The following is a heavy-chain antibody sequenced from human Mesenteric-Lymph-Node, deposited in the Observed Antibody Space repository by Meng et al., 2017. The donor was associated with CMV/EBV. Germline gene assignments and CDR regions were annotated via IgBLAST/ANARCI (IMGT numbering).Heavy chain of an antibody. Sequence: ASVKVSCKASEYTFNSYDINWVRQATGQGLEWMGWVNPNSGKTGYAQKFQARVTMTRNTSISTTYMELSSLRSEDTAVYYCARGAFYYDILTGYFELVYWGQGTLVTVSS. J-gene: IGHJ4*02. V-gene: IGHV1-8*01. CDR3: ARGAFYYDILTGYFELVY. D-gene: IGHD3-9*01. CDR2: VNPNSGKT. CDR1: EYTFNSYD.